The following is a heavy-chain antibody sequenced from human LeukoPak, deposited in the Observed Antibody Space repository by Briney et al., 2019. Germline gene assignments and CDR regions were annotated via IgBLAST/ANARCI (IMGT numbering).Heavy chain of an antibody. Sequence: SVKVSCKASGGTFSSYTISWVRQAPGQGLEWMGGIIPIFGTANYAQKFQGRVTITTDESTSTAYMELSSLRSEDTAVYYCARDSYDSSGYFSQDAFDIWGQGTMVTVSS. J-gene: IGHJ3*02. CDR3: ARDSYDSSGYFSQDAFDI. V-gene: IGHV1-69*05. CDR2: IIPIFGTA. CDR1: GGTFSSYT. D-gene: IGHD3-22*01.